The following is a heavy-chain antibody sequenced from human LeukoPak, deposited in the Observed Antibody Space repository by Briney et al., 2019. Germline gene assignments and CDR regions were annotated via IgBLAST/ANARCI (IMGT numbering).Heavy chain of an antibody. D-gene: IGHD6-13*01. CDR2: INHNSGGT. J-gene: IGHJ6*02. V-gene: IGHV1-2*04. CDR1: GYSFIGYY. CDR3: ARDKVKGAAAGTEYYGMDV. Sequence: ASVKVSCKASGYSFIGYYIHWVRQAPGQGLEWMGWINHNSGGTKYAQKFQGWVTMTRDTSISTAYMELSRLRSDDTAVYYCARDKVKGAAAGTEYYGMDVWGQGTAVTVSS.